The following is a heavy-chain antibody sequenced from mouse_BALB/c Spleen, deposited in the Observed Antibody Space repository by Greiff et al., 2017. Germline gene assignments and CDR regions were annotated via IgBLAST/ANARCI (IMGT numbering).Heavy chain of an antibody. Sequence: EVKLVESGAELVKPGASVKLSCTASGFNIKDTYMHWVKQRPEQGLEWIGRIDPANGNTKYDPKFQGKATITADTSSNTAYLQLSSLTSEDTAVYYCARGELFYWGQGTTLTVSS. CDR1: GFNIKDTY. D-gene: IGHD4-1*01. V-gene: IGHV14-3*02. CDR2: IDPANGNT. CDR3: ARGELFY. J-gene: IGHJ2*01.